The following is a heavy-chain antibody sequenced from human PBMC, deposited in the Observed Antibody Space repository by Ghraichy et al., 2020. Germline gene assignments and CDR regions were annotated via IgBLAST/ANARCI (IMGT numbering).Heavy chain of an antibody. J-gene: IGHJ4*02. CDR1: GGSISSSSYY. D-gene: IGHD5-18*01. CDR2: IYYSGST. V-gene: IGHV4-39*01. Sequence: SETLSLTCTVSGGSISSSSYYWGWIRQPPGKGLEWIGSIYYSGSTYYNPSLKSRVTISVDTSKNQFSLKLSSVTAADTAVYYCARGWIQLWHFDYWGQGTLVTVSS. CDR3: ARGWIQLWHFDY.